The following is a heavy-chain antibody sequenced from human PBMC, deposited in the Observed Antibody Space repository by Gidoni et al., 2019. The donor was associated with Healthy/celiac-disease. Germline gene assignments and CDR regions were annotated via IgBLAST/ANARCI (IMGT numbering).Heavy chain of an antibody. J-gene: IGHJ6*02. Sequence: QVQLVQSGAEVKKRGASGTVSSKASGYTSPSNDINWVRQATGQGLEWMGWMNPNSGNTGYAQKFQGRVTMTRNTSISTAYMELSSLRSEDTAVYYCARGCSSTSCYYYYYGMDVWGQGTTVTVSS. CDR3: ARGCSSTSCYYYYYGMDV. CDR2: MNPNSGNT. D-gene: IGHD2-2*01. CDR1: GYTSPSND. V-gene: IGHV1-8*01.